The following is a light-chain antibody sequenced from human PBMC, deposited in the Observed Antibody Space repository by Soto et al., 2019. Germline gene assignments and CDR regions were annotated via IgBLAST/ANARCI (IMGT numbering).Light chain of an antibody. CDR1: SSNIGAGYD. CDR3: QSYDSSLSGYVV. Sequence: VLTQPPSVSGAPGQRVTISCTGSSSNIGAGYDVHWYQQLPGIAPKLLIYRNNNRPSGVPDRFSGSKSGNSASLAITGLQAEDEADYYCQSYDSSLSGYVVFGGRTKLTVL. CDR2: RNN. V-gene: IGLV1-40*01. J-gene: IGLJ2*01.